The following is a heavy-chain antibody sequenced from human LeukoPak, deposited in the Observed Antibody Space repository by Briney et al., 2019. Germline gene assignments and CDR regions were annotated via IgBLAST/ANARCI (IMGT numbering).Heavy chain of an antibody. V-gene: IGHV4-34*01. CDR3: ARLGYCSSTSCPRDGMDV. J-gene: IGHJ6*02. D-gene: IGHD2-2*01. CDR1: GGFFSGYY. CDR2: INNSGST. Sequence: SETLSLTCAVYGGFFSGYYWSWIRQPPGRGLEWIGEINNSGSTNYNTTIKSQVTISVDTSKNQFSLKLSSVTAADTAVYYCARLGYCSSTSCPRDGMDVWGQGTTVTVSS.